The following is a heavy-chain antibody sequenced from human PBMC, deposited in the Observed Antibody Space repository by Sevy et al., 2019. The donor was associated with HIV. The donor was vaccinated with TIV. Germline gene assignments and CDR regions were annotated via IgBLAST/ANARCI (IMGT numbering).Heavy chain of an antibody. Sequence: GGSLRLSCAASGFTFSSYGMHWVRQAPGKGLEWVAVIWYDGSSKYYADSVKGRFTVSRDNSKNSLYLQMNSLRAEDTAVYYCAGENYYDSTADRFDYWGQGTLVTVSS. CDR2: IWYDGSSK. J-gene: IGHJ4*02. V-gene: IGHV3-33*01. CDR1: GFTFSSYG. D-gene: IGHD3-22*01. CDR3: AGENYYDSTADRFDY.